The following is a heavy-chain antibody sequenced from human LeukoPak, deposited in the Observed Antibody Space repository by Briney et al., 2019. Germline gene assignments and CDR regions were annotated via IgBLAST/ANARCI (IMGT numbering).Heavy chain of an antibody. CDR2: INPNSGGT. CDR3: ARSVIGFVTTTDAFDI. J-gene: IGHJ3*02. CDR1: RYTFTDYY. D-gene: IGHD4-17*01. V-gene: IGHV1-2*02. Sequence: ASVKVSCKASRYTFTDYYMHWVRRAPGEGLEWMGWINPNSGGTNYAQKFQGRVTMTRDTSISTAYMELSRLRSDDTAVYYCARSVIGFVTTTDAFDIWGQGTMVTVSS.